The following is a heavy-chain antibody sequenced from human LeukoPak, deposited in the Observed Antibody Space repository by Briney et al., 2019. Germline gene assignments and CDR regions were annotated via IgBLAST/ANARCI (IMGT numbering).Heavy chain of an antibody. V-gene: IGHV3-21*04. CDR1: GFTFSNYR. D-gene: IGHD1-26*01. Sequence: GGSLRLSCAASGFTFSNYRMNWVRQAPGKGLEWVSSISSSSIYIYYADSVKGRFTISRDNAKNSLYLQMNSLRAEDTAVYYCARGMSSDYWGQGTLVTVSS. CDR3: ARGMSSDY. J-gene: IGHJ4*02. CDR2: ISSSSIYI.